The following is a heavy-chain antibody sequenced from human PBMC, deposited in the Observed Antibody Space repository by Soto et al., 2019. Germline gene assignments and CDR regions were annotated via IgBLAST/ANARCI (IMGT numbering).Heavy chain of an antibody. CDR2: FHSSGTT. CDR1: GGSISRSTYY. V-gene: IGHV4-39*01. J-gene: IGHJ5*02. D-gene: IGHD6-19*01. CDR3: ANRSSCSSWFER. Sequence: ETLSLTCTGSGGSISRSTYYWDFIRQPPGKGLGWIGSFHSSGTTSYNPSLKSRVTISVDTSKNQFSLKLNSVTAADTAVYYCANRSSCSSWFERCGQGTPGTVS.